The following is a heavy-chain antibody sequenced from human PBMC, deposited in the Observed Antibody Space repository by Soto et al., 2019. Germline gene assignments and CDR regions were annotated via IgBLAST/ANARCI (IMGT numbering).Heavy chain of an antibody. J-gene: IGHJ6*02. D-gene: IGHD3-10*01. CDR1: GVFISSGGYY. Sequence: QVQLQESGPGLVKPSQTLSLTCTVSGVFISSGGYYWSWVRQYPGKGLEWIGYIYYSGTTYYNPALKSRITLSVDTSNNRFSLSLTSVTAADTAVYYCARVLGSAVYYGMDVWGQGTTVTVSS. CDR2: IYYSGTT. V-gene: IGHV4-31*03. CDR3: ARVLGSAVYYGMDV.